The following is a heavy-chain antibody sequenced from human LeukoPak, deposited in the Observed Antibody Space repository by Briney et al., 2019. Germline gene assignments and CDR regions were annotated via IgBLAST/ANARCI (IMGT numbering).Heavy chain of an antibody. CDR1: GFTLGNYG. CDR2: IWYDGNKE. J-gene: IGHJ3*01. V-gene: IGHV3-33*01. Sequence: GRSLRVSCAASGFTLGNYGMHWVRQAPGKRLEWVAVIWYDGNKEYYEDSVKGRFSISRDNSKNTLYLEMTSLRAEDTALYYCARDFYGGAFDLWGQGTMVTVSS. D-gene: IGHD2/OR15-2a*01. CDR3: ARDFYGGAFDL.